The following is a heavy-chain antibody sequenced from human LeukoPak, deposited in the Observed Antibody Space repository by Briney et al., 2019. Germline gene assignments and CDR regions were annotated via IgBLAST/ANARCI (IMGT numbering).Heavy chain of an antibody. CDR3: AKDDSPFSDYMDV. D-gene: IGHD3-10*01. CDR2: INSGNNYI. CDR1: GFTFSDYT. V-gene: IGHV3-21*01. Sequence: PGGSLRLSCVASGFTFSDYTMHWVRQAPGKALEWVSSINSGNNYIYYADSVKGRFIISRDNSKNTLYLQMNSLRPEDTAVYYCAKDDSPFSDYMDVWGKGTSVTISS. J-gene: IGHJ6*03.